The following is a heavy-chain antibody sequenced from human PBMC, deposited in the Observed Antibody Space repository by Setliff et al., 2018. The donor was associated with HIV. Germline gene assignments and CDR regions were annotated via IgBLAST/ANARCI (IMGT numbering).Heavy chain of an antibody. J-gene: IGHJ4*02. CDR2: IFYSGNT. CDR1: GDSMSSSSYY. D-gene: IGHD5-18*01. V-gene: IGHV4-39*07. CDR3: ARGGYQRGYTYGSFDY. Sequence: PSETLSLTCTVSGDSMSSSSYYWGWIRQPPGKGLEWIGSIFYSGNTYYKPSLKSRVTISVDTSKNQFSLKLSSVTAADTAVYYCARGGYQRGYTYGSFDYWGQGTLVTVSS.